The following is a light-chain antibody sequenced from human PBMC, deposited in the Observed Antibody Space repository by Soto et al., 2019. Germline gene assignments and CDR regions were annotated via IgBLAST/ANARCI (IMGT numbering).Light chain of an antibody. CDR1: SNDVGGYNY. CDR2: EVS. V-gene: IGLV2-14*01. J-gene: IGLJ1*01. CDR3: SSNSDTSTYV. Sequence: QSVLTQPASVSGSPGQSITISCTGTSNDVGGYNYVSWYQQQPGKAPKLIIYEVSHRPSGISNRFSGSKSGNTASLTISGLHVEDEADYYCSSNSDTSTYVLGNGTKVT.